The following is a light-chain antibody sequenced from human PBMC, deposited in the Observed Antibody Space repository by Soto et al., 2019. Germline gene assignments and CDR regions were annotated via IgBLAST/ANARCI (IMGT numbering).Light chain of an antibody. CDR3: QQYAAQSPWT. Sequence: DVQMTQSPSTLSASVGDKVTITCRASQRFRRTGLAWFQQRPGKAPNVLFYKGSSLASGVSSRFSGSGSGTEFTLTISSLQPDDFAIYFCQQYAAQSPWTFGQGTRVE. V-gene: IGKV1-5*03. CDR1: QRFRRTG. CDR2: KGS. J-gene: IGKJ1*01.